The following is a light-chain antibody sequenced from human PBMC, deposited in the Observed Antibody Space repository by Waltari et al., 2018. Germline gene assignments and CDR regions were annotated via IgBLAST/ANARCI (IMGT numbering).Light chain of an antibody. CDR3: QQYYSYPPRT. CDR1: QGISSY. Sequence: ATRMTQSPSSLSASTGDRVTITCRASQGISSYLAWYQQKPGKAPKLLIYAASTLQSGVPSRFSGSGSGTDFTLTISCLQSEDFATYYCQQYYSYPPRTFGQGTKLEIK. CDR2: AAS. V-gene: IGKV1-8*01. J-gene: IGKJ2*01.